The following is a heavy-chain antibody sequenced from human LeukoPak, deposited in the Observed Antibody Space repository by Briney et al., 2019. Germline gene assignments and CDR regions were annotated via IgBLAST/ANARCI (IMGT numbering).Heavy chain of an antibody. CDR1: GGSSSVYY. J-gene: IGHJ4*02. CDR2: INHSGST. D-gene: IGHD4-17*01. V-gene: IGHV4-34*01. CDR3: ARGVDYGFDFDY. Sequence: SETLSLTCAVYGGSSSVYYWSWIRQPPGKGLEWIGEINHSGSTNHNPSLKSRVTISVDTSKNQFSLKLSSVTAADTAVYYCARGVDYGFDFDYWGQGTLVTVSS.